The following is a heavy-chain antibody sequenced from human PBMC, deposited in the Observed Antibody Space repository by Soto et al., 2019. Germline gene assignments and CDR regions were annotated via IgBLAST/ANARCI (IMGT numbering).Heavy chain of an antibody. J-gene: IGHJ4*02. D-gene: IGHD2-15*01. CDR2: INAGNGNT. CDR3: ARDLRGEVVAVTVGFED. CDR1: GYTFTSYA. V-gene: IGHV1-3*01. Sequence: ASVKVSCKASGYTFTSYAMHWVRQAPGQRLEWMGWINAGNGNTKYSQKFQGRVTITRDTSASTAYMELSSLRSEDTAVYYCARDLRGEVVAVTVGFEDWGEGTLVTVSS.